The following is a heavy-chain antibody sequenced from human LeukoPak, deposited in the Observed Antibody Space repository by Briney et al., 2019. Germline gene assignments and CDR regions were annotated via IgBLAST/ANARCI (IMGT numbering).Heavy chain of an antibody. CDR1: GYSFTNYW. J-gene: IGHJ4*02. CDR2: IYPGDSET. CDR3: ARAMYGSNIYYVFDF. Sequence: GESLKISCKGSGYSFTNYWIGWVRQMPGKGLEWMGIIYPGDSETTYGPSFQGLVTISADKSINTAYLQWSSLKASDTAIYYCARAMYGSNIYYVFDFWGQGTLVTVSS. V-gene: IGHV5-51*01. D-gene: IGHD3-10*01.